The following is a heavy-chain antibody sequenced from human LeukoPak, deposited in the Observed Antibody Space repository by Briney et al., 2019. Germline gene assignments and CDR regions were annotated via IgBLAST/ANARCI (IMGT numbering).Heavy chain of an antibody. CDR3: ARDLYGDYPWDY. CDR1: GFTFSSYS. J-gene: IGHJ4*02. Sequence: GGSLRLSCAASGFTFSSYSMNWVRQGPGKGLEWVSSISSSSSYIYYADSVKGRFTTSRDNAKNSLYLQMNSLRAEDTAVYYCARDLYGDYPWDYWGQGTLVTVSS. V-gene: IGHV3-21*01. D-gene: IGHD4-17*01. CDR2: ISSSSSYI.